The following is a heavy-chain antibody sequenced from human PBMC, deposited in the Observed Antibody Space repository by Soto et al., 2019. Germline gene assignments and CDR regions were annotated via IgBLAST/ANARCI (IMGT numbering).Heavy chain of an antibody. V-gene: IGHV3-23*01. CDR3: AKDRELLLWFGELLSSFDY. J-gene: IGHJ4*02. CDR1: GFTFSSYA. CDR2: ISGSGGST. D-gene: IGHD3-10*01. Sequence: PGGSLRLSCAASGFTFSSYAMSWVRQAPGKGLEWVSAISGSGGSTYYADSVKGRFTISRDNSKNTLYLQMNSLRAEDTAVYYCAKDRELLLWFGELLSSFDYWGQGTLVTVSS.